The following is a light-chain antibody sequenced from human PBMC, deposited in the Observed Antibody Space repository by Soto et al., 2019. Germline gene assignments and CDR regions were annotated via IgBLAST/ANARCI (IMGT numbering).Light chain of an antibody. CDR1: LSVSSN. V-gene: IGKV3-15*01. CDR3: QQYNNWPPYT. Sequence: IVMTQSPATLSVSPGERATLSCRASLSVSSNLARYQQRPGQAPRLLIYGASTRATGVPARFSVYESGTECILTISSLQSEDSAVYYWQQYNNWPPYTFGQGTKLDSK. CDR2: GAS. J-gene: IGKJ2*01.